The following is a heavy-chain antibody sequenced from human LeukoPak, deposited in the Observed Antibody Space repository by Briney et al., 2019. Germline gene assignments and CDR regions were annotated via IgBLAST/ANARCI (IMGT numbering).Heavy chain of an antibody. CDR3: AKEGGTGTRFDY. V-gene: IGHV3-23*01. D-gene: IGHD1-7*01. CDR2: ISGSGTGT. Sequence: GGSLRLSCAASGFTFSSSAMSWVRQAPGKGLYWVSAISGSGTGTYYADSVKGRFTISRDNSKNTLYLQMNSLRAENTAVYYCAKEGGTGTRFDYWGQGTLVTVSS. CDR1: GFTFSSSA. J-gene: IGHJ4*02.